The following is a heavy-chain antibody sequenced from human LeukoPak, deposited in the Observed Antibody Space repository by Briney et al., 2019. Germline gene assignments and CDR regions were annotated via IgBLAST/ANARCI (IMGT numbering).Heavy chain of an antibody. V-gene: IGHV3-30*18. D-gene: IGHD6-13*01. Sequence: PGRSLRLSCAASGFTFSSYGMHWVRQAPGKGLEWVAVISYDGSNKYYADSVKGRFTISRDNSKNTLYLQMNSLRAEDTAVYYCAKDSAAAGPHYWGQGTLVTVSS. CDR1: GFTFSSYG. CDR3: AKDSAAAGPHY. CDR2: ISYDGSNK. J-gene: IGHJ4*02.